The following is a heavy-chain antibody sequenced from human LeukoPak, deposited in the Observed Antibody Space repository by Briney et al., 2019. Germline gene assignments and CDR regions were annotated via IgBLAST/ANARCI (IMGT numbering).Heavy chain of an antibody. CDR2: ISGSGGST. CDR3: AKDSTFRVFYYYMDV. D-gene: IGHD3-3*02. CDR1: GFTFSSYA. J-gene: IGHJ6*03. Sequence: QPGGSLRLSCAASGFTFSSYAMSWVRQAPGKGLEWVSAISGSGGSTYYADSVKGRFTISRDNSKNTLYLQMNSLRAEDTAIYYCAKDSTFRVFYYYMDVWGKGTTVTVSS. V-gene: IGHV3-23*01.